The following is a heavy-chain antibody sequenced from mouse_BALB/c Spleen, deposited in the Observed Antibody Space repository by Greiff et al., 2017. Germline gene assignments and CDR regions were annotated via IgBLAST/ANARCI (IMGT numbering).Heavy chain of an antibody. CDR1: GFTFSSYA. Sequence: EVQLVESGGGLVKPGGSLKLSCAASGFTFSSYAMSWVRQTPEKRLEWVASISSGGSTYYPDSVKGRFTISRDNARNILYLQMSSLRSEDTAMYYCARGLWPDYWGQGTTLTVSS. CDR2: ISSGGST. V-gene: IGHV5-6-5*01. CDR3: ARGLWPDY. D-gene: IGHD1-1*02. J-gene: IGHJ2*01.